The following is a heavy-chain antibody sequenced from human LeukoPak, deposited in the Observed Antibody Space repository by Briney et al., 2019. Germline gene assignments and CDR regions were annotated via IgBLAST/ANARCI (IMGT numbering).Heavy chain of an antibody. CDR3: AKDQESDRGDYYIDY. CDR2: ISGSGGST. V-gene: IGHV3-23*01. J-gene: IGHJ4*02. CDR1: GFTFSSYA. Sequence: GGSLRLSCAASGFTFSSYAMSWVRQAPVKGLEWVSAISGSGGSTYYADSVKGRFTISRDNSKNTLYLQMNSLRAEDTAVYYCAKDQESDRGDYYIDYWGQGTLVTVSS. D-gene: IGHD4-17*01.